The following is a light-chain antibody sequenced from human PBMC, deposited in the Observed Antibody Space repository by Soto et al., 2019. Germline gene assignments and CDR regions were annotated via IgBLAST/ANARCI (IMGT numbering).Light chain of an antibody. CDR1: QSVSSN. CDR3: QQYNNWPRT. J-gene: IGKJ2*01. V-gene: IGKV3-15*01. Sequence: EIVMTQSPATLSVSPGERATLSCRASQSVSSNLAWYQQKPGQAPRLLIYGASTRATDIPARFSGSGSGTEFTLTISSLQSEEGAVYYCQQYNNWPRTFGQGTKLEIK. CDR2: GAS.